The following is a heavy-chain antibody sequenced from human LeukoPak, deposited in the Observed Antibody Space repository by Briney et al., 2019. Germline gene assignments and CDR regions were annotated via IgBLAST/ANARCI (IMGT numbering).Heavy chain of an antibody. V-gene: IGHV4-39*01. J-gene: IGHJ4*02. D-gene: IGHD3-22*01. CDR2: IYYSGST. CDR3: ARSSYYYDSSGYYYEDY. CDR1: GGSISSSSYS. Sequence: SETLSLTCTVSGGSISSSSYSWGWIRQPPGKGLEWIGSIYYSGSTYYNPSLKSRVTISVDTSKNQFSLKLSSVTAADTAVYYCARSSYYYDSSGYYYEDYWGQGTLVTVSS.